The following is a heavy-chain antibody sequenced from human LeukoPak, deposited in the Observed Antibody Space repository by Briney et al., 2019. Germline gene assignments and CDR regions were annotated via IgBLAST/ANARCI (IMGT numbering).Heavy chain of an antibody. Sequence: SVKVSCKASGGTFSSYAISWVRQAPGQGLEWMGRIIPIFGTANYAQKFQGRVTITTDESTSTAYMQLSSLRSEDTAVYYCAMSLDIVVVVAAKPNAFDIWGQGTMVTVSS. CDR1: GGTFSSYA. J-gene: IGHJ3*02. D-gene: IGHD2-15*01. CDR2: IIPIFGTA. V-gene: IGHV1-69*05. CDR3: AMSLDIVVVVAAKPNAFDI.